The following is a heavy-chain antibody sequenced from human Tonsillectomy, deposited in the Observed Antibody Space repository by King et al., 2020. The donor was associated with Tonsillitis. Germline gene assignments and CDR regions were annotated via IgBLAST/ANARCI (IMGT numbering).Heavy chain of an antibody. V-gene: IGHV3-30*03. J-gene: IGHJ4*02. CDR1: GFTFSYYG. Sequence: VQLVESGGGVVQPGRSLRLSCAASGFTFSYYGMHWVRQAPGKGLEWVPVISYDGSNKYFADSVKGRFTISRDNSKNTLYLQMNSLRAEDTAVYYCASLEGSYDYVWGSYRLDYWGQGTLVTVSS. CDR2: ISYDGSNK. D-gene: IGHD3-16*02. CDR3: ASLEGSYDYVWGSYRLDY.